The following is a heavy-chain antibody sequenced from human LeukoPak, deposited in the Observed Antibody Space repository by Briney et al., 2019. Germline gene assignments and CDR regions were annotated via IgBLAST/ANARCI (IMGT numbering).Heavy chain of an antibody. CDR3: AKGYYDYVWGSYYFDY. Sequence: PGGSLRLSCAASGFTFSSYAMNWVRQAPGRGLEWVSAISISGGTTYYADSVRGRFTLSRDNSKNTLYLQMNSLRAEDTAVYYCAKGYYDYVWGSYYFDYWGQGTLVTVSS. D-gene: IGHD3-16*01. J-gene: IGHJ4*02. CDR2: ISISGGTT. V-gene: IGHV3-23*01. CDR1: GFTFSSYA.